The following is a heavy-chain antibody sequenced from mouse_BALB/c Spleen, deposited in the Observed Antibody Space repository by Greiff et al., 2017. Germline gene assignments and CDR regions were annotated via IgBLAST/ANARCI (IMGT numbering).Heavy chain of an antibody. Sequence: VQLQESGAELAKPGASVKMSCKASGYTFTSYWMHWVKQRPGQGLEWIGYINPSTGYTEYNQKFKDKATLTADKSSSTAYMQLSSLTSEDSAVYYWERAAYYGNTGGFGYFDVWGAGTTVTVSA. D-gene: IGHD2-10*01. CDR3: ERAAYYGNTGGFGYFDV. CDR2: INPSTGYT. CDR1: GYTFTSYW. V-gene: IGHV1-7*01. J-gene: IGHJ1*01.